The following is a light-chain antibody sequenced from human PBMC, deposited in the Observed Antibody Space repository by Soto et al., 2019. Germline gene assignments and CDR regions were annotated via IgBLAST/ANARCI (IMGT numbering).Light chain of an antibody. CDR3: SSFTSSSTLV. CDR1: SSDIGVYNY. V-gene: IGLV2-14*01. CDR2: EVS. J-gene: IGLJ1*01. Sequence: QSVLTQPASVSGSPGQSITISCTGTSSDIGVYNYVSWYQHHPGKAPKLIIYEVSNRPSGVSNRFSGSKSGNTASLTISGLQAEDETDYYCSSFTSSSTLVFGTGTKLTVL.